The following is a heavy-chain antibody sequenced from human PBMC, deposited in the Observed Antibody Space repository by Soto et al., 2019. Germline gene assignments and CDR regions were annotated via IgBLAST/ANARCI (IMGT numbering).Heavy chain of an antibody. V-gene: IGHV1-3*01. D-gene: IGHD6-6*01. Sequence: ASGKVSCKASGYTFPRYAMHWVRQAPGQRLEWMGWVNAGNGNTKYSQKFQGRVTITRDTSASPAYMELSSLRSEDTAVYFCASDRPADAFDIWGQGTTVTVSS. CDR3: ASDRPADAFDI. CDR2: VNAGNGNT. J-gene: IGHJ3*02. CDR1: GYTFPRYA.